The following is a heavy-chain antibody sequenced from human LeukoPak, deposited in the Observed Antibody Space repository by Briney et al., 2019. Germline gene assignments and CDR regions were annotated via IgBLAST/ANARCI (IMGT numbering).Heavy chain of an antibody. CDR1: GYTFTSYG. CDR3: ARALVGYSYGPFDY. J-gene: IGHJ4*02. V-gene: IGHV1-18*01. Sequence: ASVKVSCKASGYTFTSYGISWVRQAPGQGLEWMGWISAYNGNTNYAQKLQGRVTMTTDTSTCTAYMELRSLRSDDTAVYYCARALVGYSYGPFDYWGQGTLVTVSS. D-gene: IGHD5-18*01. CDR2: ISAYNGNT.